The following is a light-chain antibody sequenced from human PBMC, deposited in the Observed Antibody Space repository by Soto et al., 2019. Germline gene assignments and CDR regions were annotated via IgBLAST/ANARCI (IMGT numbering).Light chain of an antibody. CDR2: DVN. Sequence: QSVLTQSPSVSGSPGQSVAISCTGTSSDIGSSNGVSWYQQPPGTAPKLMIYDVNNRPSGVPDRFSGSKSGNTASLTISGLQAEDEADYYCSSYTSSNTYVFGTGTKVTVL. V-gene: IGLV2-18*02. J-gene: IGLJ1*01. CDR1: SSDIGSSNG. CDR3: SSYTSSNTYV.